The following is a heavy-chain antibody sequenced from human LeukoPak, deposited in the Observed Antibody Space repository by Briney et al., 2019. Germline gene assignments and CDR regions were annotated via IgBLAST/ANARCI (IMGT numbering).Heavy chain of an antibody. CDR2: ISGSGGIT. Sequence: GGSLRLSCAASGFTFNTYAMSWVRQAPGKGLEWVSAISGSGGITNYADSVKGRFTISRDNSKNTLYLQMNNLRAEDTAVYYCAKRRVARGKPYYFDYWGQGTLVTVSS. CDR3: AKRRVARGKPYYFDY. CDR1: GFTFNTYA. V-gene: IGHV3-23*01. D-gene: IGHD5-12*01. J-gene: IGHJ4*02.